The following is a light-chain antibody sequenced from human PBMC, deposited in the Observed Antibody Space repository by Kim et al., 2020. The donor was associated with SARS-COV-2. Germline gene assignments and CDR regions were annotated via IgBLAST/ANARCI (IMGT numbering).Light chain of an antibody. Sequence: YELTQPPSVSVSPGQTASITCSGDKLGDKYACWYQQKPGQSPVVVIYQDNKRPSGIPERFSGSNSGNTATLTISGTQTMDEADYYCQAWDSSTGVFGGGTQLTVL. V-gene: IGLV3-1*01. J-gene: IGLJ3*02. CDR1: KLGDKY. CDR3: QAWDSSTGV. CDR2: QDN.